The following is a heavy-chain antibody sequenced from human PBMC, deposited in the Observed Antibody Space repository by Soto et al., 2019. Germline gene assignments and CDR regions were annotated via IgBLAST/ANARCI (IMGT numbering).Heavy chain of an antibody. V-gene: IGHV1-18*01. CDR1: GYTFTSYG. J-gene: IGHJ5*02. CDR2: ISAYNGNT. Sequence: QVQLVQSGAEVKKPGASVKVSCKASGYTFTSYGISWVRQAPGQGLEWMGWISAYNGNTNYAQKLQGRVTMTTDTSTSTAYMELRSLRSDDTAVYYWARVRRYYAILTGYFDGWFDPWGQGTLVTVSS. D-gene: IGHD3-9*01. CDR3: ARVRRYYAILTGYFDGWFDP.